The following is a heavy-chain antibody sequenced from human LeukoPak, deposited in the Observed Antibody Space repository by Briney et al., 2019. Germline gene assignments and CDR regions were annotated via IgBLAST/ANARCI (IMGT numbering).Heavy chain of an antibody. CDR1: GFTFSSYG. CDR3: AKGSDYYYYYYMDV. Sequence: GGSLTLSCAASGFTFSSYGMSWVRQAPGKGLEWVSAISGSGGSTYYADSVKGRFTISRDNSKNTLYLQMNSLRAEDTAVYYCAKGSDYYYYYYMDVWGKGTTVTISS. V-gene: IGHV3-23*01. J-gene: IGHJ6*03. CDR2: ISGSGGST.